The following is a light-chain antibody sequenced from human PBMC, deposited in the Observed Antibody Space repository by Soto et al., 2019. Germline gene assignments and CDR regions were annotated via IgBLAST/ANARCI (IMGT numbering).Light chain of an antibody. CDR2: DAS. CDR3: QQSNSYSRT. Sequence: DMQMTQYATTLSVSVGDRVTITCRASQSISRWLAWFQKKPGKAPKLLIYDASSLESGVPSRFSGGGSGTEFTLTITCLQPDEFATYYCQQSNSYSRTDGQGTKVDI. CDR1: QSISRW. V-gene: IGKV1-5*01. J-gene: IGKJ1*01.